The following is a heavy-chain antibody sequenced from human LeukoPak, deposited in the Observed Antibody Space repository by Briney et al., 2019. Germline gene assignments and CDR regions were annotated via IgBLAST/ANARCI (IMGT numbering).Heavy chain of an antibody. Sequence: GGSLRLSCAASGLSFSSYGMHWVRQAPGKGLEWVAFIQYDGSNKYYADSVKGRFTISRDNSKNTLYLQMNSLRAEDTAVYYCAKDGVYDSSGYYFDYWGQGTLVTVSS. J-gene: IGHJ4*02. CDR1: GLSFSSYG. V-gene: IGHV3-30*02. CDR3: AKDGVYDSSGYYFDY. D-gene: IGHD3-22*01. CDR2: IQYDGSNK.